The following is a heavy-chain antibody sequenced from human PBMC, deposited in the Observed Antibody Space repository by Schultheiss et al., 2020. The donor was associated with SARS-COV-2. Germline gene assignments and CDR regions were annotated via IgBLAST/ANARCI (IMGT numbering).Heavy chain of an antibody. CDR2: IYPGDSDT. Sequence: GESLKISCKGSGYSFTTYWIGWVRQTPGKGLEWMGIIYPGDSDTRYSPSFQGQVTISADKSISTAFLQWSSLKASDTAMYYCARPRSGFDYGSIDYWGQGTLVTVSS. CDR3: ARPRSGFDYGSIDY. V-gene: IGHV5-51*01. D-gene: IGHD3-10*01. CDR1: GYSFTTYW. J-gene: IGHJ4*02.